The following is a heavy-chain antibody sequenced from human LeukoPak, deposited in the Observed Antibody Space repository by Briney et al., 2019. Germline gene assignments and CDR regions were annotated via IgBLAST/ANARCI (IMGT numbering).Heavy chain of an antibody. D-gene: IGHD2-8*01. CDR2: IIPIFGTA. CDR3: AANKYCTKGVCYFNAFDI. Sequence: ASVKVSCKASGGTFSSYAISWVRQAPGQGLEWMGGIIPIFGTANYAQKFQGRVTITTDESTSTAYMELSSLRSEDTAVYYCAANKYCTKGVCYFNAFDIWGQGTMVTVSS. CDR1: GGTFSSYA. V-gene: IGHV1-69*05. J-gene: IGHJ3*02.